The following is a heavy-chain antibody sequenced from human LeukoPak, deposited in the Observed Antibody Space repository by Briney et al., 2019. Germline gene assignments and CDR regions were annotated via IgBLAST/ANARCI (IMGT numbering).Heavy chain of an antibody. D-gene: IGHD3-10*01. CDR1: GFTVSSNY. J-gene: IGHJ6*02. CDR3: ARDQGYGSARYGMDV. CDR2: IYSGGST. V-gene: IGHV3-66*01. Sequence: PGGSLRLSCAASGFTVSSNYMSWVRQAPGKGLEWVSVIYSGGSTYYADSVKGRFTISRGNSKNTLYLQMNSLRAEDTAVYYCARDQGYGSARYGMDVWGQGTTVTVSS.